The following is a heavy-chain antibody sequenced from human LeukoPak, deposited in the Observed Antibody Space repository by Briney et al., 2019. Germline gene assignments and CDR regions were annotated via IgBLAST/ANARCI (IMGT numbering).Heavy chain of an antibody. V-gene: IGHV4-39*01. J-gene: IGHJ5*01. D-gene: IGHD5-12*01. CDR2: VYYGRTT. CDR3: VRHDGRGGATMGAFDS. Sequence: SETLSLTCTVSAASFISSSHHWGWSGQSPGKGLEWIGTVYYGRTTYYNPSLDGRVTISLDTSATHFSLQLHSVTAADTAVYYCVRHDGRGGATMGAFDSWGQGSLVTLSS. CDR1: AASFISSSHH.